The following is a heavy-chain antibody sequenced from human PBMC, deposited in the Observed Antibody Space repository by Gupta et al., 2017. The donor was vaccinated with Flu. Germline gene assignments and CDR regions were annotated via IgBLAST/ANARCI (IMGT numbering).Heavy chain of an antibody. J-gene: IGHJ4*02. D-gene: IGHD3-22*01. CDR1: GFTFSSYG. Sequence: QVQLVESGGGVVQPGRSLRLSCAASGFTFSSYGMHWVRQAPGKGLEWVAVISYDGSNKYYADSVKGRFTISRDNSKNTLYLQMNSLRAEDTAVYYCAKGSETMIVGAGDYWGQGTLVTVSS. CDR3: AKGSETMIVGAGDY. V-gene: IGHV3-30*18. CDR2: ISYDGSNK.